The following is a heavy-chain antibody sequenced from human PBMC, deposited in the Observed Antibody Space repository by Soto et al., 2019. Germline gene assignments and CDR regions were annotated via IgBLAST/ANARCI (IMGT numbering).Heavy chain of an antibody. J-gene: IGHJ6*02. CDR2: IYPRGGNI. CDR3: ARDWIAVAGSISFSQAFPLLDGMDL. Sequence: QVHLVQSGAEVKKPGDSVNLSCKASGYSFVNYYINWVRQAPGQGIEWMGIIYPRGGNISYAQKFQGRVSMTSDTAASTVYMELTSLRSDDTAVYFCARDWIAVAGSISFSQAFPLLDGMDLWGQGTTVTVSS. V-gene: IGHV1-46*01. CDR1: GYSFVNYY. D-gene: IGHD6-19*01.